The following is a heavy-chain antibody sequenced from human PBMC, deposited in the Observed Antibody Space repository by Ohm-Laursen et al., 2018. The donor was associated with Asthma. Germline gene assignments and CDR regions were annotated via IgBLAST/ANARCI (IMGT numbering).Heavy chain of an antibody. CDR3: ARAGDYYDSSGYYHHFDY. CDR1: GFTFSTYG. V-gene: IGHV3-33*01. J-gene: IGHJ4*02. D-gene: IGHD3-22*01. Sequence: SLRLSCAASGFTFSTYGMHWVRQAPGKGLEWVALIWYDGSNKYYADSVKGRFTISRDNSKNTLYLQMNSLRAEDTAVYYCARAGDYYDSSGYYHHFDYWGQGTLVTVSS. CDR2: IWYDGSNK.